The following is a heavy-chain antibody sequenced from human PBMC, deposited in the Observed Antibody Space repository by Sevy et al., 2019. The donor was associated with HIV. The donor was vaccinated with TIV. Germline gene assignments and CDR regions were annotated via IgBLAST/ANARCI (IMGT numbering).Heavy chain of an antibody. CDR2: ISYDGSSQ. CDR3: ARDAGYSTGWYAGY. D-gene: IGHD6-19*01. Sequence: GGSLRLSCAASGFTFSTHAMHWVRQAPGKGLEWVALISYDGSSQFHAGSVKGRFTLSRDISKNTLYLEMNSLRVEDTAVYFCARDAGYSTGWYAGYWGQGTLVTVSS. CDR1: GFTFSTHA. J-gene: IGHJ4*02. V-gene: IGHV3-30-3*01.